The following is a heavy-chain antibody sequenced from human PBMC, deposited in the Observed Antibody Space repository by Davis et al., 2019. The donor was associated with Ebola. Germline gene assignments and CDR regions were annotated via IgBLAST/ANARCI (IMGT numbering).Heavy chain of an antibody. V-gene: IGHV1-2*02. CDR2: INPNSGGT. Sequence: ASVPVSCQASVYTLTGYYMHRVRQAPRQGLEWMGWINPNSGGTNNAQKFQGKVTITRDTSASTAYMELSSLRSEDTAVYYCARYYDFWSGYYFDYWGQGTLVTVSS. D-gene: IGHD3-3*01. CDR3: ARYYDFWSGYYFDY. CDR1: VYTLTGYY. J-gene: IGHJ4*02.